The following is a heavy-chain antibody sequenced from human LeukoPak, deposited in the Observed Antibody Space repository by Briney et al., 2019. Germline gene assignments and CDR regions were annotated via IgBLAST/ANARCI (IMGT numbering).Heavy chain of an antibody. D-gene: IGHD2-8*01. CDR3: ARDNDLDY. CDR1: GYTFTSYY. CDR2: IYPGGGST. V-gene: IGHV1-46*01. Sequence: GASVKVSCKASGYTFTSYYIHWVRQAPGQGLEWMGTIYPGGGSTNSAQKFQGRVTMTRDMSTSTVYMELSSLRSEDTAVYYCARDNDLDYWGQGTLVTVSS. J-gene: IGHJ4*02.